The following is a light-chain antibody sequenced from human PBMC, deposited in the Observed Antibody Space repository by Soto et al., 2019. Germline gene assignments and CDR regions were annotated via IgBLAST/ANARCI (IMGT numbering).Light chain of an antibody. CDR1: QSVSSY. CDR3: QQRSNWPLT. Sequence: EIVLTQSPAILSLSPGEGATLSCRASQSVSSYLTWYQQKPGQAPRLLIYAASTRATGIPARFSGSGSGTDFTLTISSLEPEDFAVYYCQQRSNWPLTFGGGTKVEIK. CDR2: AAS. J-gene: IGKJ4*01. V-gene: IGKV3-11*01.